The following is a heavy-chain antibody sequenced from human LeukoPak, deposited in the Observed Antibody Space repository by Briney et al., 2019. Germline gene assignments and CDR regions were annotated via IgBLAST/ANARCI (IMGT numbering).Heavy chain of an antibody. CDR2: NKRKTDGGTT. D-gene: IGHD2-21*01. Sequence: GGSLRLSCAASGFTFSNAWMSWVRQAPGKGLEWVGHNKRKTDGGTTDYAAPVKGRFTISRDDSKNTLFLQMNSLKTEDTAVYYCTTDPNAINTPDYYYYYMDVWGKGTTVTVSS. J-gene: IGHJ6*03. V-gene: IGHV3-15*01. CDR3: TTDPNAINTPDYYYYYMDV. CDR1: GFTFSNAW.